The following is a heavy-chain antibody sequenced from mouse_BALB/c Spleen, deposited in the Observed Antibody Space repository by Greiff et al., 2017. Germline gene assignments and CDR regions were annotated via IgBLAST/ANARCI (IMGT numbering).Heavy chain of an antibody. D-gene: IGHD2-3*01. CDR3: TRGGYSSYWYFDV. CDR1: GYTFTSYW. V-gene: IGHV1-69*02. J-gene: IGHJ1*01. CDR2: IYPSDSYT. Sequence: QVQLQQSGAELVRPGASVKLSCKASGYTFTSYWINWVKQRPGQGLEWIGNIYPSDSYTNYNQKFKDKATLTVDKSSSTAYMQLSSPTSEDSAVYYCTRGGYSSYWYFDVWGAGTTVTVSS.